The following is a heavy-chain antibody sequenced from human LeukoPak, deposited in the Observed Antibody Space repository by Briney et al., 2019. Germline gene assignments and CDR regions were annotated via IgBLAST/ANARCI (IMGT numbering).Heavy chain of an antibody. CDR2: IISIFGTA. V-gene: IGHV1-69*05. CDR3: ARSETQDIVVVVDAFDI. CDR1: GGTFSSYA. D-gene: IGHD2-15*01. Sequence: SVKVSCKASGGTFSSYAISWVRQAPGQGLEWMGGIISIFGTANYAQKFQGRVTITTDESTSTAYMELSSLRSEDTAVYYCARSETQDIVVVVDAFDIWGQGTMVTVSS. J-gene: IGHJ3*02.